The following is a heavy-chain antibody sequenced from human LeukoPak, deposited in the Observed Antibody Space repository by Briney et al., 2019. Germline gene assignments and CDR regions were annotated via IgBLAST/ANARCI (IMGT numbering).Heavy chain of an antibody. CDR2: IKQDGSGE. D-gene: IGHD6-19*01. J-gene: IGHJ4*02. CDR3: TTGYSSGWYSEGNY. CDR1: GFTFSRYW. V-gene: IGHV3-7*01. Sequence: GGSLRLSCVASGFTFSRYWMSWVRQAPGKGLEWVAKIKQDGSGEYYLDSVKGRFTISRDNAKNSLYLQMNSLRGDDTAVYFCTTGYSSGWYSEGNYWGQGTLVTVSS.